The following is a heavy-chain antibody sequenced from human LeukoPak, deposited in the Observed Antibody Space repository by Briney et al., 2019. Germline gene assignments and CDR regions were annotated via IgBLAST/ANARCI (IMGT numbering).Heavy chain of an antibody. CDR1: GFTVSSVY. CDR3: ARGQPYYYDSRGYSVPHD. D-gene: IGHD3-22*01. Sequence: GGSLRLSCAASGFTVSSVYMSWVRQAPGKGLEWVSLIYSAGTTHYADSVKGRFIISRDNSKNTLYLQMNSLRAEDTAVYYCARGQPYYYDSRGYSVPHDWGQGTLVTVSS. J-gene: IGHJ4*02. CDR2: IYSAGTT. V-gene: IGHV3-53*01.